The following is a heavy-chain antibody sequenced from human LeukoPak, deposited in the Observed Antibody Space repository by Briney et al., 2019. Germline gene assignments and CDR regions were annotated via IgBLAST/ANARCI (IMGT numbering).Heavy chain of an antibody. CDR1: GFTFSSYS. Sequence: GGSLRLSCAASGFTFSSYSMNWVRQAPGKGLEWVSSISSSSSYIYYADSVKGRFTISRDNAKNSLYLQMNSLRAEDTAVYYCARRSYYSGSGSPPRYWGQGTLVTVSS. CDR3: ARRSYYSGSGSPPRY. J-gene: IGHJ4*02. D-gene: IGHD3-10*01. CDR2: ISSSSSYI. V-gene: IGHV3-21*01.